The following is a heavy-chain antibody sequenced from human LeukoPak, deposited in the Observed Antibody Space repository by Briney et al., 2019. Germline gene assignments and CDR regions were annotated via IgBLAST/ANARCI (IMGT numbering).Heavy chain of an antibody. J-gene: IGHJ3*02. CDR1: GGSISSYY. CDR3: ARQGPGGRAFDM. CDR2: IQNTGTT. Sequence: PSETLSLTCTVSGGSISSYYWSWIRQPPGKGLGWLAYIQNTGTTNSNPSLMSRITISLDTSKNQFSLKLTSATAADTAIYYCARQGPGGRAFDMWGQGTMVTVSS. V-gene: IGHV4-59*08. D-gene: IGHD2-8*02.